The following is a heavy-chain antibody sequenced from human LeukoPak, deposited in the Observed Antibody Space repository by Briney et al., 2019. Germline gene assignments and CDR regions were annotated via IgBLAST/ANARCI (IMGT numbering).Heavy chain of an antibody. CDR2: IYYSGST. Sequence: SQTLSLTCTVSGGSISSGDYYWSWIRQPPGKGPEWIGYIYYSGSTYYNPSLKSRVTISVDTSKNQFSLKVSSVTAADTAVYYCAREYQLLYHDYWGQGTLVTVSS. D-gene: IGHD2-2*02. CDR1: GGSISSGDYY. V-gene: IGHV4-30-4*01. J-gene: IGHJ4*02. CDR3: AREYQLLYHDY.